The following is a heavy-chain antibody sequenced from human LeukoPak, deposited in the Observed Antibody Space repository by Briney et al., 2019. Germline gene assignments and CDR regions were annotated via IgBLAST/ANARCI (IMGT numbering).Heavy chain of an antibody. CDR1: GDSVSSNSAA. CDR3: ARVVQVYCSTTSCYVGAFDI. D-gene: IGHD2-2*01. J-gene: IGHJ3*02. V-gene: IGHV6-1*01. CDR2: TYYRSEWYN. Sequence: SQTLSLTCAISGDSVSSNSAAWNWIRQSPSRGLEWLGRTYYRSEWYNDYAVSVKSRITITPDTSKNQFSLQLNSVTPEDTAVYYCARVVQVYCSTTSCYVGAFDIWGQGTMVTVSS.